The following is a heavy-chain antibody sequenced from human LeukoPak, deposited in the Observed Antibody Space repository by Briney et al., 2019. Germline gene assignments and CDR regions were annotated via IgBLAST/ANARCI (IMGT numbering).Heavy chain of an antibody. J-gene: IGHJ4*02. Sequence: SETLSLTCTVSGGSISSYYWSWIRQPAGKGLEWIGYIYYSGSTNYNPSLKSRVTISVDTSKNQFSLKLSSVTAADTAVYYCARARDTMVRGAKPYFDYWGQGTLVTVSS. V-gene: IGHV4-59*01. CDR1: GGSISSYY. CDR3: ARARDTMVRGAKPYFDY. CDR2: IYYSGST. D-gene: IGHD3-10*01.